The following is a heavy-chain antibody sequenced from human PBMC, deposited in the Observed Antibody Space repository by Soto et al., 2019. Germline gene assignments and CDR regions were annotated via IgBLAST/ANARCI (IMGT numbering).Heavy chain of an antibody. Sequence: GGSLRLSCEVSGFTFSAYWMSWVRQAPGKGLEWLAHIHQDGSETGYAVSVKGRVTISRDNAKNSLYLQMNSLRVEDTAVYYCAREDSGWEFDYWGQGTPVTVSS. CDR1: GFTFSAYW. CDR3: AREDSGWEFDY. D-gene: IGHD6-19*01. V-gene: IGHV3-7*01. J-gene: IGHJ4*02. CDR2: IHQDGSET.